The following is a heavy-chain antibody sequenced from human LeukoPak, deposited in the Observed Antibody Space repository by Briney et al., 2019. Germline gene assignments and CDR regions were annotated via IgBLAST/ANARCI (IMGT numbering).Heavy chain of an antibody. CDR1: GGSITNYY. D-gene: IGHD3-10*01. CDR3: ARSLSGTSLHAFDI. J-gene: IGHJ3*02. CDR2: IYSSGST. Sequence: SETLSLTCTVSGGSITNYYWSWVRQPAGKGLEWIGRIYSSGSTNYNPSLKSRVTMSVDTSENQFSLKLTSVTAADTALYYCARSLSGTSLHAFDIWDQGTMVTVSS. V-gene: IGHV4-4*07.